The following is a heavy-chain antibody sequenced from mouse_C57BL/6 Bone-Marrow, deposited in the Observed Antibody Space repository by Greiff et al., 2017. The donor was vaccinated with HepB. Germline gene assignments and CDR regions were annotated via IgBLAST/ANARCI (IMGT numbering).Heavy chain of an antibody. CDR1: GFNIKDDY. J-gene: IGHJ3*01. CDR3: TTHYYGSSYPY. V-gene: IGHV14-4*01. CDR2: IDPENGDT. D-gene: IGHD1-1*01. Sequence: EVQLVESGAELVRPGASVKLSCTASGFNIKDDYMHWVKQRPEQGLEWIGWIDPENGDTEYASKFQGKATITADTSSNTAYLQLSSLTSEDTAVYYCTTHYYGSSYPYWGQGTLVTVSA.